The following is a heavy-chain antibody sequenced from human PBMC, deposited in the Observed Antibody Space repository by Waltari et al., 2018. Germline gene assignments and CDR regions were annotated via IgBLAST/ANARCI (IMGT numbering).Heavy chain of an antibody. J-gene: IGHJ6*02. CDR2: ISSSGSTI. D-gene: IGHD2-2*01. V-gene: IGHV3-48*03. Sequence: EVQLVESGGGLVQPGGSLRLSCEASGFTFSSYEMSWVRQAPGKGLEWVSYISSSGSTIYYADSVKGRFTISRDNAKNSLYLQMNSLRAEDTAVYYCARFGVEPAPYYYYGMDVWGQGTTVTVSS. CDR1: GFTFSSYE. CDR3: ARFGVEPAPYYYYGMDV.